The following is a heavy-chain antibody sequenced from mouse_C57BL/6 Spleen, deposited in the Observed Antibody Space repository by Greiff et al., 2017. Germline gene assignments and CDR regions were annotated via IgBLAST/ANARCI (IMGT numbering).Heavy chain of an antibody. D-gene: IGHD4-1*01. CDR2: ISNGGGST. J-gene: IGHJ2*01. CDR1: GFTFSDYY. V-gene: IGHV5-12*01. Sequence: EVNVVESGGGLVQPGGSLKLSCAASGFTFSDYYMYWVRQTPEKRLEWVAYISNGGGSTYYPDTVKGRFTISRDNAKNTLYLQMSRLKSEDTAMYYCARANPYYFDYWGQGTTLTVSS. CDR3: ARANPYYFDY.